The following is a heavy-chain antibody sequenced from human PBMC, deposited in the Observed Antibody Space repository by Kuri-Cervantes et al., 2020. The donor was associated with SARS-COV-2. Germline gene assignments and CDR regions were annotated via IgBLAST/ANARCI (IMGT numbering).Heavy chain of an antibody. CDR2: IIPISGTA. Sequence: SVKVSCKASGGTFSSYAISWVRRAPGQGLEWMGGIIPISGTANYAQKFQGRVTITADESTSTAYMELSSLRSEDTAVYYCARAYYYDSSGYYPGDYWGQGTLVTVSS. D-gene: IGHD3-22*01. CDR1: GGTFSSYA. J-gene: IGHJ4*02. CDR3: ARAYYYDSSGYYPGDY. V-gene: IGHV1-69*13.